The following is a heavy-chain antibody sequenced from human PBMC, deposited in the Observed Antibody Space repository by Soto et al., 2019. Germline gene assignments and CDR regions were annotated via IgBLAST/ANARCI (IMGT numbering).Heavy chain of an antibody. CDR3: ARDGIGYYEFWSGQGPDYGMDV. V-gene: IGHV7-4-1*01. CDR1: GYTFTSYA. Sequence: ASVKVSCKASGYTFTSYAMNWVRQAPGHGLEWMGWINTNTGNPTYAQGFTGRFVFSLDTSVRTEYLQICSLKAEDTAVYSCARDGIGYYEFWSGQGPDYGMDVWGQGTTVTVSS. D-gene: IGHD3-3*01. CDR2: INTNTGNP. J-gene: IGHJ6*02.